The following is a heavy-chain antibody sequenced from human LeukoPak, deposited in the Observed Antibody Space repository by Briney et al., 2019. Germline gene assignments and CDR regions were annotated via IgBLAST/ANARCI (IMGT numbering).Heavy chain of an antibody. CDR3: AALPWAYSSSFTDY. CDR2: IVVGSGNT. V-gene: IGHV1-58*02. J-gene: IGHJ4*02. CDR1: GFTFTSSA. Sequence: SVKVSCKASGFTFTSSAMQWVRQARGQRLEWIGWIVVGSGNTNYAQKFQERVTITRDMSTSTAYMELSSLRSEDTAVYYRAALPWAYSSSFTDYWGQGTLVTVSS. D-gene: IGHD6-13*01.